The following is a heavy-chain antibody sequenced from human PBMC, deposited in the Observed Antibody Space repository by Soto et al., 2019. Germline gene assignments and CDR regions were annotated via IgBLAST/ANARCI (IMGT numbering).Heavy chain of an antibody. J-gene: IGHJ4*02. CDR2: ISTTGSVI. V-gene: IGHV3-21*01. CDR3: AIAINVRAAPYLDF. Sequence: PGGSLRLSCAASGFSFSSYSMNWVRQALGKGLEWVSSISTTGSVIYYADSLKGRFTISRDNAKNSLYLQMSSLRAEDTAVYHCAIAINVRAAPYLDFRCPGTLGTVSS. CDR1: GFSFSSYS. D-gene: IGHD2-15*01.